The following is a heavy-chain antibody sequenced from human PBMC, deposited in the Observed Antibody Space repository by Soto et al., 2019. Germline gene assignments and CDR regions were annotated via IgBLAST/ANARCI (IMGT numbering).Heavy chain of an antibody. CDR2: IIPIFGTA. Sequence: QVQLVQSGAEVKKPGSSVKVSRKAPGGTFSSYAISWVRQAPGQGLEWMGGIIPIFGTANYAQKVQGRVTITADQSTNTGYMELSSLRSEDTAVYYCARSQGGSSSLDIYYYYYYGMDVWGQGTTVTVSS. J-gene: IGHJ6*02. CDR1: GGTFSSYA. D-gene: IGHD2-15*01. V-gene: IGHV1-69*01. CDR3: ARSQGGSSSLDIYYYYYYGMDV.